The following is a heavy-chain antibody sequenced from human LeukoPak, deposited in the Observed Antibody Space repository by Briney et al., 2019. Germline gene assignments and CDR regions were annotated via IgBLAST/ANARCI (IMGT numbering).Heavy chain of an antibody. CDR1: GYTFTGYY. D-gene: IGHD3-3*01. CDR2: INPNSGDT. Sequence: ASVKVSCKASGYTFTGYYMHWVRQAPGQGLEWMGWINPNSGDTNYAQKFQGRVTMTRDTSISTAYMELSRLRSDDTAVYYCARGSGYYIKDPLDYWGQGTLVTVSS. J-gene: IGHJ4*02. CDR3: ARGSGYYIKDPLDY. V-gene: IGHV1-2*02.